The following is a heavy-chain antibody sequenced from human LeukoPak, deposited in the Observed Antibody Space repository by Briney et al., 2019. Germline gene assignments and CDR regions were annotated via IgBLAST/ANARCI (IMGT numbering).Heavy chain of an antibody. J-gene: IGHJ4*02. V-gene: IGHV1-18*01. CDR2: ISAYNGNT. D-gene: IGHD2-2*01. CDR3: ARDEGYCSSTSCYPIDY. CDR1: GGTFSSYA. Sequence: ASVKVSCKASGGTFSSYAISWVRQAPGQGLEWMGWISAYNGNTNYAQKLQGRVTMTTDTSTSTAYMELRSLRSDDTAVYYCARDEGYCSSTSCYPIDYWGQGTLVTVSS.